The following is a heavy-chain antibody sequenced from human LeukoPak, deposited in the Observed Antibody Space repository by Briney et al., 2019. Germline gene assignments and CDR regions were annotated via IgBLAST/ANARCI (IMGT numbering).Heavy chain of an antibody. J-gene: IGHJ6*02. D-gene: IGHD3-9*01. CDR1: GFTFSSYG. V-gene: IGHV3-33*01. CDR2: IWYDGSNK. CDR3: ARDPRYFDWLIYYYGMDV. Sequence: GRSLRLSCAASGFTFSSYGMHWVRQAPGKGLEWVAVIWYDGSNKYYADSVKGRFTISRDNSKNTLYLQMNSLRAEDTAVYYCARDPRYFDWLIYYYGMDVWGQGTTVTVSS.